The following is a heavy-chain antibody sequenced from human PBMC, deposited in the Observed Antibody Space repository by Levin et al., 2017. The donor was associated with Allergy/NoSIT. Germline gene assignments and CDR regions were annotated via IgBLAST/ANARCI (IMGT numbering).Heavy chain of an antibody. CDR2: ISSSSSYI. J-gene: IGHJ6*02. D-gene: IGHD5-18*01. CDR1: GFTFSSYS. V-gene: IGHV3-21*01. Sequence: GGSLRLSCAASGFTFSSYSMNWVRQAPGKGLEWVSSISSSSSYIYYADSVKGRFTISRDNAKNSLYLQMNSLRAEDTAVYYCARDNEVDTAMSTGYYYYGMDGWGQGTTVTVSS. CDR3: ARDNEVDTAMSTGYYYYGMDG.